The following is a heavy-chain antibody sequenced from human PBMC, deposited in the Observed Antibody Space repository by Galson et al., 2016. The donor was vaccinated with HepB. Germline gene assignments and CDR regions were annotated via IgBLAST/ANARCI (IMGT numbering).Heavy chain of an antibody. Sequence: ETLSLTCAVYGGSFSDSSWSWIRQPPGKGLEWIGEINHSGNTNYNPSLKSRVTISVDTSKNQFSLKLSSVTAADTAVYYCARGGRPRIWGQGTMVTVSS. CDR3: ARGGRPRI. CDR1: GGSFSDSS. D-gene: IGHD3-10*01. CDR2: INHSGNT. V-gene: IGHV4-34*01. J-gene: IGHJ3*02.